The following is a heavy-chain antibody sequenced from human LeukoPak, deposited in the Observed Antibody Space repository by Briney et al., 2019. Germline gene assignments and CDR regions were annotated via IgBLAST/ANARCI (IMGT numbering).Heavy chain of an antibody. D-gene: IGHD2-2*02. CDR1: GGSFSGYY. CDR2: INHSGST. Sequence: SETLSLTCAVYGGSFSGYYWSWIRQPPGKGLEWIGEINHSGSTNYNPFLKSRVTISVDTSKNQFSLKLSSVTAADTAVYYCASTCSTSCYTSNWFDPWGQGTLVTVSS. CDR3: ASTCSTSCYTSNWFDP. V-gene: IGHV4-34*01. J-gene: IGHJ5*02.